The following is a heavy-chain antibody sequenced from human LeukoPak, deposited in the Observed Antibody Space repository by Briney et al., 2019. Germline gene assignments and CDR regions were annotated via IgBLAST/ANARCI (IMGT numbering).Heavy chain of an antibody. CDR2: INSDGSST. D-gene: IGHD1-26*01. CDR1: GFTVSSNS. J-gene: IGHJ4*02. V-gene: IGHV3-74*01. Sequence: GGSLRLSCAASGFTVSSNSMSWVRQAPGKGLVWVSRINSDGSSTSYADSVKGRFTISRDNAKNTLYLQMNSLRAEDTAVYYCATPRGSGSYLAFDYWGQGTLVTVSS. CDR3: ATPRGSGSYLAFDY.